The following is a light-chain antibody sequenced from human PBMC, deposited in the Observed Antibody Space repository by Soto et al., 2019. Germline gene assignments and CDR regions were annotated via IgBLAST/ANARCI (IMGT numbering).Light chain of an antibody. J-gene: IGLJ1*01. CDR1: SSDVGGYNH. Sequence: QSALTQPRSVSGSPGQSVTISCTGTSSDVGGYNHVSWYQQHPGKAPKLMIYDVINRPSGVPARFSGSKSGNTASLTISGLQAEDEADYYCCSYAGTYTFVFGTGTKLTVL. V-gene: IGLV2-11*01. CDR2: DVI. CDR3: CSYAGTYTFV.